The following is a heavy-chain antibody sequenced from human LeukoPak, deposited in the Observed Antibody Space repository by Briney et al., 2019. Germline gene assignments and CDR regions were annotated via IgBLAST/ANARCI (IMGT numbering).Heavy chain of an antibody. CDR1: GGSISSGGYS. J-gene: IGHJ6*02. D-gene: IGHD4-17*01. CDR2: IYHSGST. V-gene: IGHV4-30-2*01. CDR3: ARRRDDYGDYGVDYYYYGMDV. Sequence: SETLSLTCAVSGGSISSGGYSWSWIRQPPGKGLEWIGYIYHSGSTYYNPSLKSRVTISVDRSKNQFSLKLSSVTAADTAVYYCARRRDDYGDYGVDYYYYGMDVWGQGTTVTVSS.